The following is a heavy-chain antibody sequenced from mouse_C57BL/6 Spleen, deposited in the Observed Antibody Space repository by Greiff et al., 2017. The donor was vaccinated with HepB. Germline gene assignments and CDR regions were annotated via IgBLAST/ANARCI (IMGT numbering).Heavy chain of an antibody. V-gene: IGHV5-4*01. J-gene: IGHJ1*03. CDR1: GFTFSSYA. CDR3: AREKGDYYGSSTHWYFDV. CDR2: ISDGGSYT. Sequence: EVQRVESGGGLVKPGGSLKLSCAASGFTFSSYAMSWVRQTPEKRLEWVATISDGGSYTYYPDNVKGRFTISRDNAKNNLYLQMSHLKSEDTAMYYCAREKGDYYGSSTHWYFDVWGTGTTVTVSS. D-gene: IGHD1-1*01.